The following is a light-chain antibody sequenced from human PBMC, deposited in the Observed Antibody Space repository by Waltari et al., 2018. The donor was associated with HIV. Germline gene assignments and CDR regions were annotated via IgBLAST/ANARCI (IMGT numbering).Light chain of an antibody. V-gene: IGLV3-1*01. CDR3: QAWDSVTGV. CDR2: QDD. Sequence: SYELTQPPSVSVSPGQAATITCSGDKLDDKYVCWYQQKPGRSPVLLIYQDDKRLSGIPDRFSGSNSGNTATLTISRTQTMDEADYYCQAWDSVTGVFGTGTTVTVL. J-gene: IGLJ1*01. CDR1: KLDDKY.